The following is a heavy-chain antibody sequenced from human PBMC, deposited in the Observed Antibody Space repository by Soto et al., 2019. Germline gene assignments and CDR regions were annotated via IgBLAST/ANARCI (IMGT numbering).Heavy chain of an antibody. CDR3: AKDRLVDRAMYYYDSSGYKPTDAFDI. J-gene: IGHJ3*02. D-gene: IGHD3-22*01. V-gene: IGHV3-23*01. CDR2: ISGSGGST. CDR1: GFTFSSYA. Sequence: LRLSCAASGFTFSSYAMSWVRQAPGKGLEWVSAISGSGGSTYYADSVKGRFTISRDNSKNTLYLQMNSLRAEDTAVYYCAKDRLVDRAMYYYDSSGYKPTDAFDIWGQGTMVTVSS.